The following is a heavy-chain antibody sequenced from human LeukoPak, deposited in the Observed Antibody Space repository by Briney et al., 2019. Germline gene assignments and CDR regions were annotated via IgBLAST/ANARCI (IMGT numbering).Heavy chain of an antibody. V-gene: IGHV4-59*04. J-gene: IGHJ5*02. CDR2: IHYSGIT. CDR3: ARQPHAFDNWFDP. Sequence: SETLSLTCTVSGGSISSYYWSWIRQPPGKGLEWIGNIHYSGITYYNPSLKSRVTISVDTSKNQFSLKLTSVTAADTAVYYCARQPHAFDNWFDPWGQGTLVTVSS. D-gene: IGHD1-1*01. CDR1: GGSISSYY.